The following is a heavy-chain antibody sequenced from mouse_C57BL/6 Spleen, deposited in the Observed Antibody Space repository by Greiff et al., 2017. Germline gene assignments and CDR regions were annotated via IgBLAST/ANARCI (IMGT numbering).Heavy chain of an antibody. Sequence: QVQLQQSGAELARPGASVKMSCKASGYTFTSYTMHWVKQRPGQGLEWIGYINPSSGYTKYNQKFKDKATLTADKSSSTAYMQLSSLTSEDSAVYCCARSLYDYDGAWFAYWGQGTLVTVSA. CDR1: GYTFTSYT. J-gene: IGHJ3*01. CDR3: ARSLYDYDGAWFAY. CDR2: INPSSGYT. V-gene: IGHV1-4*01. D-gene: IGHD2-4*01.